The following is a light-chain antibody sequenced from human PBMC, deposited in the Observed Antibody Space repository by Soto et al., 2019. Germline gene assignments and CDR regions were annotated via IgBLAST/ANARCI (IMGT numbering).Light chain of an antibody. CDR1: SSNIGAGYD. V-gene: IGLV1-40*01. CDR2: GNS. J-gene: IGLJ1*01. CDR3: QSYDSSLSGSYV. Sequence: QPVLTQPPSVSGAPGQRVTISCTGSSSNIGAGYDVHWYQQLPGTAPKLLIYGNSNRPSGVPDRFSGSKSRTSASLAITGLQAEDEADYYCQSYDSSLSGSYVFGTGTKLTVL.